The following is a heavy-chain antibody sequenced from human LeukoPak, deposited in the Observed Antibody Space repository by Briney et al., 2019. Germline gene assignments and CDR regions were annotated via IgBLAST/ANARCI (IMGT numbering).Heavy chain of an antibody. D-gene: IGHD3-10*01. J-gene: IGHJ5*02. V-gene: IGHV3-21*01. CDR2: ISSSSSYI. CDR3: ARLVRGFTSLP. CDR1: DFSFITYA. Sequence: GGSLRLSCAGSDFSFITYAMSWVRQAPGKGLEWVSSISSSSSYIYYADSVKGRFTISRDNAKNSLYLQMNSLRAEDTAVYYCARLVRGFTSLPWGQGTLVTVSS.